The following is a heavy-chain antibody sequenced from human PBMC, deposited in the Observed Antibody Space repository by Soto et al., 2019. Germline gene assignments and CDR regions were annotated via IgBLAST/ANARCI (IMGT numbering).Heavy chain of an antibody. CDR1: GYTFISYY. V-gene: IGHV1-46*01. J-gene: IGHJ4*02. Sequence: ASVKVSCKASGYTFISYYMNWVRQAPGQGLEWMGIINPRGGSTRYAQSFQGRVTMTRDTSTSTVYMELSSLRSEDTAVYYCARDSAYGDYQYYFEYWGQGTLVTVSS. CDR2: INPRGGST. D-gene: IGHD4-17*01. CDR3: ARDSAYGDYQYYFEY.